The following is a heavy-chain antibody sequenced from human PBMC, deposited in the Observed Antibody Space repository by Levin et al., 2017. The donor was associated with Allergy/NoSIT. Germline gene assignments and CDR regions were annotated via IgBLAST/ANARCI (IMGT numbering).Heavy chain of an antibody. CDR1: GFTFSSYW. Sequence: GGSLRLSCAASGFTFSSYWIHWVSQAPGKGLVWVSRIHPDGYETNYADSVRGRFAISRDDAKNTVYLEMNSLTVADTAVYFCTRVPKIGAGKGSDHWGQGILVTVSS. J-gene: IGHJ4*02. V-gene: IGHV3-74*01. CDR3: TRVPKIGAGKGSDH. CDR2: IHPDGYET. D-gene: IGHD6-13*01.